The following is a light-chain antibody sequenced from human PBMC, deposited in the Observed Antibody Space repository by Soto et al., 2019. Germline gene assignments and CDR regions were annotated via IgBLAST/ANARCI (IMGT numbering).Light chain of an antibody. V-gene: IGKV1-6*01. J-gene: IGKJ1*01. CDR2: AAS. Sequence: AIQMTQSPSSLSASVGDRVTITCRVGQVISNDLGWYQQKPGTAPKLLIYAASRLQSGVPSRFSGSGSGTDFTLTISSLQPEAFATYYCLQDYIYPLTFGQGTKVEIK. CDR3: LQDYIYPLT. CDR1: QVISND.